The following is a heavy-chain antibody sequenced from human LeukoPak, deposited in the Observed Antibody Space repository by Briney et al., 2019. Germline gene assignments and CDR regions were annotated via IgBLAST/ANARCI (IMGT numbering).Heavy chain of an antibody. V-gene: IGHV3-30*04. D-gene: IGHD3-9*01. Sequence: GGSLRLSCAASGFAFSSYAMHWVRQAPGKGLEWVAVISYDGSNKYYADSVKGRFTISRDNSKNTLYLQMNSLRAEDTAVYYCARGGLYDILTGYSYYFDYWGQGTLVTVSS. J-gene: IGHJ4*02. CDR1: GFAFSSYA. CDR2: ISYDGSNK. CDR3: ARGGLYDILTGYSYYFDY.